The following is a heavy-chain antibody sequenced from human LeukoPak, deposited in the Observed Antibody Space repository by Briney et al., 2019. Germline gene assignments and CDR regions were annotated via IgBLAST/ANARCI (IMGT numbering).Heavy chain of an antibody. V-gene: IGHV3-21*01. CDR3: VRDKGNRYDFLEMYWFFDL. J-gene: IGHJ2*01. Sequence: GGSLRLSCAVSGFSFTSYTMSWVRQAPGKGLEWVSSISGTTASYIFYADSVKGRFTISRDNAENSLYLQMNSLRPEDTAVYYGVRDKGNRYDFLEMYWFFDLWGRGTLVAVSS. D-gene: IGHD3-3*01. CDR1: GFSFTSYT. CDR2: ISGTTASYI.